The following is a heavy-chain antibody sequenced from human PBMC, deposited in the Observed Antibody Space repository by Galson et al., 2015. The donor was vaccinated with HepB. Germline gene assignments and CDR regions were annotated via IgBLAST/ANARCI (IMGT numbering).Heavy chain of an antibody. Sequence: SVKVSCKASGFTFTSSAVQWVRQARGQRLEWIGWIVVGSGNTNYAQKFQERVTITRDMSTSTAYMELSSLRSEDTAVYYCTAEQGYSYGGYWGQGTLVTVSS. J-gene: IGHJ4*02. CDR1: GFTFTSSA. CDR2: IVVGSGNT. D-gene: IGHD5-18*01. V-gene: IGHV1-58*01. CDR3: TAEQGYSYGGY.